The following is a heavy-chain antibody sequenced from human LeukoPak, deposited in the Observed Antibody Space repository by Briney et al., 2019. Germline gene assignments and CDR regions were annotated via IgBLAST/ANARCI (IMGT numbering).Heavy chain of an antibody. CDR2: IYHSGST. Sequence: WETLSLTCAVSGYSISSGYYWGWIRQPPGKGLEWIGSIYHSGSTYYNPSLKSRVTISVDTSKNQFSLKLSSVTAADTAVYYCSGYDSSGYYPWSIDYWGQGTLVTVSS. J-gene: IGHJ4*02. D-gene: IGHD3-22*01. CDR1: GYSISSGYY. V-gene: IGHV4-38-2*01. CDR3: SGYDSSGYYPWSIDY.